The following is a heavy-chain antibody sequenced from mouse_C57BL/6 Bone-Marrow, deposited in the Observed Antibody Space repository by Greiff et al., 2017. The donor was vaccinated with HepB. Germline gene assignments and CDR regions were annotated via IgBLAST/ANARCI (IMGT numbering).Heavy chain of an antibody. CDR3: ARDSSYWYFDV. V-gene: IGHV5-16*01. CDR2: INYDGSST. CDR1: GFTFSDYY. J-gene: IGHJ1*03. Sequence: EVMLVESEGGLVQPGSSMKLSCTASGFTFSDYYMAWVRQVPEKGLEWVANINYDGSSTYYLDSLKSRFIISRDNAKKILYLQMSSLKSEDTATYYCARDSSYWYFDVWGTGTTVTVSS. D-gene: IGHD1-1*01.